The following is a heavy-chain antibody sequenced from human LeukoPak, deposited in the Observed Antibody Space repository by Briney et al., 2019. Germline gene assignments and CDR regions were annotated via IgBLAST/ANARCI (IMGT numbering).Heavy chain of an antibody. CDR2: IIPIFGTA. J-gene: IGHJ4*02. V-gene: IGHV1-69*05. CDR1: GGTFSSYA. Sequence: SVKVSCRASGGTFSSYAISWVRQAPGQGLEWMGRIIPIFGTANYAQKFQGRVTITTDESTSTAYMELSSLRSEDTAVYYCARGSTVTSLYFGYWGQGTLVTVSS. D-gene: IGHD4-17*01. CDR3: ARGSTVTSLYFGY.